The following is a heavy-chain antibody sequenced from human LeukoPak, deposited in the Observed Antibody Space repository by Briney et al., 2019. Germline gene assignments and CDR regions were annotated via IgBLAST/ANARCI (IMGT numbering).Heavy chain of an antibody. V-gene: IGHV3-23*01. J-gene: IGHJ4*02. Sequence: GGSLRLSCAASGVTFDSYAMSWVRQAPGKGLEWVSAISGSGGNTYLAEPVKGRFTISRDNSKNTLNLQMNSLRAEDTAIYYCATEWLGTSWGQGTLVTVSS. CDR1: GVTFDSYA. D-gene: IGHD5-12*01. CDR3: ATEWLGTS. CDR2: ISGSGGNT.